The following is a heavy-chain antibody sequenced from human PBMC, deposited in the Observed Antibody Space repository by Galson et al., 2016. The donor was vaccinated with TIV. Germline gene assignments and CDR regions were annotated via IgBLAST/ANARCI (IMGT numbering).Heavy chain of an antibody. V-gene: IGHV3-23*01. J-gene: IGHJ6*02. D-gene: IGHD3-22*01. Sequence: SLRLSCAASGFTFSSHAMTWVRQPPGKGLEWVSAISAGGGSTYYADSVQGRFTISRDNSKNTQYLQMNSLRAEDTAIYYCAKVPSSGFSYYYGLDVWGQGTTVTGSS. CDR3: AKVPSSGFSYYYGLDV. CDR2: ISAGGGST. CDR1: GFTFSSHA.